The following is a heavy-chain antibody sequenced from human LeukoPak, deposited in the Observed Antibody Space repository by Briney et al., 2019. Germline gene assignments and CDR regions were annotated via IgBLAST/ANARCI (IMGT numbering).Heavy chain of an antibody. D-gene: IGHD5-18*01. V-gene: IGHV6-1*01. CDR2: TYYRSKWYN. CDR1: GDSLPSNSAA. CDR3: ARGYGYYFDY. Sequence: SQTLSLTCAISGDSLPSNSAAWNWIRQSPSRGLEWLGRTYYRSKWYNDYAVSVKSRITINPDTSENHFSLQLNSVTPEDTAAYYWARGYGYYFDYWGQGTLVTVSS. J-gene: IGHJ4*02.